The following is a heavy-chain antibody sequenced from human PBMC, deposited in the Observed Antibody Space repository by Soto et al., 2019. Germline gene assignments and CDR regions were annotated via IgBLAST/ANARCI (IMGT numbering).Heavy chain of an antibody. CDR2: INQSGST. Sequence: QVQLQQWGAGLLKPSETLSLSCAVYGASFSGYYWNWIRQPPGKGLEWIGEINQSGSTNYSPSLKTRVTISVDTSKKQFSLRVSSATAADTAVYYCARRFSGTGRYFDYGGQGTLVTVSS. D-gene: IGHD1-1*01. CDR3: ARRFSGTGRYFDY. CDR1: GASFSGYY. J-gene: IGHJ4*02. V-gene: IGHV4-34*02.